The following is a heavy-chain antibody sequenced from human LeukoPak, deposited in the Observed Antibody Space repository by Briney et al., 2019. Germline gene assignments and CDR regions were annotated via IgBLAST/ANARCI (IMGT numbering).Heavy chain of an antibody. CDR2: IYYSGSS. CDR3: AKTYYDFWSGYKVPGYFDR. V-gene: IGHV4-59*01. CDR1: GGSISSYY. Sequence: SETLSLTCTVSGGSISSYYWSWIRQPPGKGLEWIGYIYYSGSSNYNPSLKSRVTISVHTSKNQFSLKLSSVTAADTAVYYCAKTYYDFWSGYKVPGYFDRWGRGTLVVVSS. J-gene: IGHJ2*01. D-gene: IGHD3-3*01.